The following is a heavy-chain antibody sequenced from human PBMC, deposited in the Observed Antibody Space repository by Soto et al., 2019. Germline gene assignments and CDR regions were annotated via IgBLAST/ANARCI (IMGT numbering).Heavy chain of an antibody. J-gene: IGHJ4*02. CDR1: GFTFSDYD. D-gene: IGHD5-18*01. V-gene: IGHV3-13*01. Sequence: EVQLVESGGGLVQPGGSLRLSCAASGFTFSDYDMHWVRQVTGKGLEWVSGIGRTGDTYYTGSVRGRFTNSRENAKNSLYLQMNSLRAEDTAVYYCARDLGYSYGRHLDSWGQGTLVTVSS. CDR2: IGRTGDT. CDR3: ARDLGYSYGRHLDS.